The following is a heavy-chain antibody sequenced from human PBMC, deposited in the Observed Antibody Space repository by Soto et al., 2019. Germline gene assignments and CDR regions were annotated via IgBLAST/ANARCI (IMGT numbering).Heavy chain of an antibody. V-gene: IGHV3-66*01. J-gene: IGHJ3*02. Sequence: GGSLRLSCAASGFTVSSKYMSWVRQAPGKGLEWVSLIQSGGPTYYADSVKGRFTISRDTSENTLHLQMDSLRAEDTAVYYCARAALTYSSGWYGPRGGAFDISGQGTMVTVSS. CDR1: GFTVSSKY. CDR2: IQSGGPT. CDR3: ARAALTYSSGWYGPRGGAFDI. D-gene: IGHD6-19*01.